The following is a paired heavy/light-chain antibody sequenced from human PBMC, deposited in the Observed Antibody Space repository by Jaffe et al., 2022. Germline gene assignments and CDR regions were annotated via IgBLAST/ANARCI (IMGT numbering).Light chain of an antibody. Sequence: DIQMTQSPSSLSASVGDRVIITCRASQDIRNSLAWYQQKPGKAPKLLLHGASRLQNGVPSRFSGSGSGTDYTLTISSLQPEDFAIYYCQQYYRTPQITFAQGTRLEIK. CDR1: QDIRNS. CDR3: QQYYRTPQIT. V-gene: IGKV1-NL1*01. CDR2: GAS. J-gene: IGKJ5*01.
Heavy chain of an antibody. J-gene: IGHJ3*02. CDR2: IYPLDSDT. V-gene: IGHV5-51*03. CDR1: GYNFPTYW. D-gene: IGHD1-20*01. Sequence: EVQLVQSGAEMKKPGESLKISCEASGYNFPTYWIGWVRQMPGGALEWMGIIYPLDSDTRYSPSSRGQVTISADKSISTAYLQWSSLKASDTAMYYCVRAYFDSMTGSLNVFDIWGQGTLVTVSS. CDR3: VRAYFDSMTGSLNVFDI.